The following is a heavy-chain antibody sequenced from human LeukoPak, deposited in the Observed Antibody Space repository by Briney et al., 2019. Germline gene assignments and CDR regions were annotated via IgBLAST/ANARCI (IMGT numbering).Heavy chain of an antibody. J-gene: IGHJ4*02. CDR2: INPSGANT. CDR1: GFTFSSNP. V-gene: IGHV3-23*01. Sequence: GGSLRLSCAGSGFTFSSNPLSWVRQAPGKGLEWVSAINPSGANTYYGDSVRGRFTISRDNSKNTLYLQMNTLRAEETAVYYCATTKPARRYFDYWGQGSLVTVSS. CDR3: ATTKPARRYFDY. D-gene: IGHD1-1*01.